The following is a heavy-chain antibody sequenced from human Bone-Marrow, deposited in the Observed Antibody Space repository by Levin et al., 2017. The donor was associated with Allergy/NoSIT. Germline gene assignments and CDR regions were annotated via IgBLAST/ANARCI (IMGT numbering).Heavy chain of an antibody. CDR1: GFTLSDHY. Sequence: GGSLRLSCVVSGFTLSDHYIDWVRQAPGKGLEWVGRSRNRANSYTTEYAASVKGRFSFSRDDSKNSLYLQMNSLKTEDTAIYYCARTTTSYPFDNWGQGTLVTVSS. CDR3: ARTTTSYPFDN. V-gene: IGHV3-72*01. J-gene: IGHJ4*02. CDR2: SRNRANSYTT. D-gene: IGHD1/OR15-1a*01.